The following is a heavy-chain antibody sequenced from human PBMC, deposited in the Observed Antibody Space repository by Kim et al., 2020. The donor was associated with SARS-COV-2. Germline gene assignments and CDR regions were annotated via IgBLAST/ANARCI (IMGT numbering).Heavy chain of an antibody. Sequence: GGSLRLSCAASGFTFSSYGMHWVRQAPGKGLEWVAVISYDGSNKYYADSVKGRFTISRDNSKNTLYLQMNSLRAEDTAVYYCARVAVAGYYYYGMDVWGQGTTVTVSS. V-gene: IGHV3-33*05. CDR2: ISYDGSNK. CDR1: GFTFSSYG. CDR3: ARVAVAGYYYYGMDV. D-gene: IGHD6-19*01. J-gene: IGHJ6*02.